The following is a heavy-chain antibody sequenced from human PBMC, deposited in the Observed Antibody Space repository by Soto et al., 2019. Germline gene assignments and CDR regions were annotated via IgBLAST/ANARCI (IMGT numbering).Heavy chain of an antibody. V-gene: IGHV3-23*01. D-gene: IGHD3-10*01. J-gene: IGHJ4*02. CDR1: GFTFSSYA. CDR3: AKDVSGSGSLKEQRIH. Sequence: GGSLRLSCAASGFTFSSYAMSWVRQAPGKGLEWVSAISGSGGSTYYADSVKGRFTISRDNSKNTLYLQMNSLRAEDTAVYYCAKDVSGSGSLKEQRIHWGQGTLVTVSS. CDR2: ISGSGGST.